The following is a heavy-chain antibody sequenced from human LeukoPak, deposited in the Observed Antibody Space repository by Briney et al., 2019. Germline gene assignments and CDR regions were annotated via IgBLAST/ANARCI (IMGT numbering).Heavy chain of an antibody. V-gene: IGHV3-30*18. CDR2: ISYDGSNK. CDR3: AKGVQSSSSGLDY. CDR1: GFTFSSYG. J-gene: IGHJ4*02. Sequence: GGSLRLSCAASGFTFSSYGMHWVRQAPGKGLEWVAVISYDGSNKYYADSVRGRFTISRDNSKNTLYLQMNSLRTEDTAVYYCAKGVQSSSSGLDYWGQGTLVTVSS. D-gene: IGHD6-6*01.